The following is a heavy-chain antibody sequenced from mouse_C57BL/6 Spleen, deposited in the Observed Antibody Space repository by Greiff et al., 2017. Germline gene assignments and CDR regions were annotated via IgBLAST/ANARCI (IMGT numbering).Heavy chain of an antibody. J-gene: IGHJ1*03. CDR1: GFNIKDYY. D-gene: IGHD1-1*01. Sequence: EVQLQQSGAELVKPGASVKLSCTASGFNIKDYYMHWVKQRTEQGLEWIGRIDPEDGETKYAPKFQGQATITAATSSNTAHRRRSSLASEDTAGYYCAREGGYGSSYVDVWGTGTTVTVSS. V-gene: IGHV14-2*01. CDR3: AREGGYGSSYVDV. CDR2: IDPEDGET.